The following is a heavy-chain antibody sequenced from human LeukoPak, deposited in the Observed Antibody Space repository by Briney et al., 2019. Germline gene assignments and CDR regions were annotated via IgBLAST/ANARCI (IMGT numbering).Heavy chain of an antibody. D-gene: IGHD1-26*01. CDR2: ISSSGSTI. CDR1: GFTFSSYE. Sequence: SGGSLRLSCAASGFTFSSYEMNLVRQAPGKGLEWVSYISSSGSTIYYADSVKGRFTISRDNAKNSLYLQMNSLRAEDTAVYYCARIEPSGSRPVDYWGQGTLVTVSS. CDR3: ARIEPSGSRPVDY. J-gene: IGHJ4*02. V-gene: IGHV3-48*03.